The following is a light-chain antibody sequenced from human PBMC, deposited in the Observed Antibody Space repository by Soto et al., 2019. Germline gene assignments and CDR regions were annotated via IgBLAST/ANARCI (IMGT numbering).Light chain of an antibody. CDR3: CSYTSSETVV. CDR2: EVN. V-gene: IGLV2-23*02. J-gene: IGLJ3*02. CDR1: NSDVGKYDF. Sequence: QSVLTQAVSVSGAPGHAITIFRTGNNSDVGKYDFVSWYQHYPDKAPKFIIYEVNKRPSGVSHRFSGSKSGSTASLTISGLQAEDEAHYYCCSYTSSETVVFGGGTKVTVL.